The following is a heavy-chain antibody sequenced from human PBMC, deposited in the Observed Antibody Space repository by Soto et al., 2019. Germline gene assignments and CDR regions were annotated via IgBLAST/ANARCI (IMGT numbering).Heavy chain of an antibody. CDR2: IIPTFGTG. Sequence: QVLLVQSGPEVKKPGSSVKVSCKASGGTFNNYAINWVRQAPGKGLEWMGGIIPTFGTGNHAQKFQGRVTITGGESTTTAYMELNSLRSEDTAIYYCASFDGTLVRGGRSSPYVMDVWGQGPTVIVSS. J-gene: IGHJ6*02. D-gene: IGHD3-10*01. CDR3: ASFDGTLVRGGRSSPYVMDV. V-gene: IGHV1-69*01. CDR1: GGTFNNYA.